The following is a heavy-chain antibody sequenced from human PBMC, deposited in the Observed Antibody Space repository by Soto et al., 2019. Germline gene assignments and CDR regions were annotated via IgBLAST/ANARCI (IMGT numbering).Heavy chain of an antibody. CDR1: GFSLSNARMG. CDR2: IFSNDEK. CDR3: ARIGFGGYDHLYWYFDL. V-gene: IGHV2-26*01. Sequence: QVTLKESGPVLVKPTETLTLTCTVSGFSLSNARMGVSWIRQPPGKALEWLADIFSNDEKSYSTSLKSRLTISKDTSKSQVVLTMTNMDPVDTATYYCARIGFGGYDHLYWYFDLWGRGTLVTVSS. D-gene: IGHD5-12*01. J-gene: IGHJ2*01.